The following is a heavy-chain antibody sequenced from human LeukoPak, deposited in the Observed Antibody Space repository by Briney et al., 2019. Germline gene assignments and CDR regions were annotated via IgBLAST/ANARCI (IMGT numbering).Heavy chain of an antibody. CDR2: IYIYNSAST. D-gene: IGHD2-15*01. V-gene: IGHV4-59*12. Sequence: PSETLSLTCTDSGGSISGYYWSWIRQPPGKGLEWIGYIYIYNSASTNYSPSLKSRVTISADTSTNQFSLNLASVTAADTAIYYCARDRGGYCSGGSCPPHYWGQGTLVTVSS. J-gene: IGHJ4*02. CDR3: ARDRGGYCSGGSCPPHY. CDR1: GGSISGYY.